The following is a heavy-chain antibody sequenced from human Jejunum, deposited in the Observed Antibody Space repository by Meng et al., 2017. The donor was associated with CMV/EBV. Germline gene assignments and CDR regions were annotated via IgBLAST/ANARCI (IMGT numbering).Heavy chain of an antibody. CDR2: MYYSGNT. Sequence: GSISSSSYYWGWIHQPPGKGLEWIGTMYYSGNTYYNPSLKSRVTISVDTSKNQFSLKLSSVTAADTAVYYCARVIVVVPAANPFDPWGQGTQVTVSS. D-gene: IGHD2-2*01. J-gene: IGHJ5*02. CDR1: GSISSSSYY. V-gene: IGHV4-39*07. CDR3: ARVIVVVPAANPFDP.